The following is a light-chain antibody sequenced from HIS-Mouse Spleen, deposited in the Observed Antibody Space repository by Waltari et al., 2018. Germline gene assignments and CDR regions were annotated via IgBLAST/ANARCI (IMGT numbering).Light chain of an antibody. CDR1: QDISNY. J-gene: IGKJ5*01. CDR2: DGS. Sequence: DIQMTQSPSSLSASVGDRVTITCQASQDISNYLNWYQQKPGKAPKLLIYDGSNLETGVPSRFSGSGSETDFTFTISSLQPEDIATYDCQQYDNLITFGQGTRLEIK. V-gene: IGKV1-33*01. CDR3: QQYDNLIT.